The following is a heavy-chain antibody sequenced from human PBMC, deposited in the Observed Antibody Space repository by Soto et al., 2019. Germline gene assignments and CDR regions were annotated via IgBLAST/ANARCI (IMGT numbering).Heavy chain of an antibody. Sequence: GGSLRLSCAASGFTFSDYYMSWIRQAPGKGLEWVSYISSRGSTIYYADSLKGRFTISRDNAKNSLYLQMNSLRAEDTAVYYCARDYDYGGVEPPYWGQGTLVTVSS. CDR1: GFTFSDYY. CDR3: ARDYDYGGVEPPY. D-gene: IGHD4-17*01. CDR2: ISSRGSTI. J-gene: IGHJ4*02. V-gene: IGHV3-11*01.